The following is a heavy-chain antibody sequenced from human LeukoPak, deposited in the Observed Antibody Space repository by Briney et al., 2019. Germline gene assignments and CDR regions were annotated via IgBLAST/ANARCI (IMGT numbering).Heavy chain of an antibody. Sequence: GGSLRLSCAASGFTVSSSYMSWVRQAPGKGLEWVSGISWNSGNIDYADAVKGRFTISRDNAKNSLYLQMNSLRAEDTALYYCAKGRTYYYFDYWGQGTLVTVSS. J-gene: IGHJ4*02. CDR3: AKGRTYYYFDY. V-gene: IGHV3-9*01. CDR1: GFTVSSSY. CDR2: ISWNSGNI. D-gene: IGHD3-16*01.